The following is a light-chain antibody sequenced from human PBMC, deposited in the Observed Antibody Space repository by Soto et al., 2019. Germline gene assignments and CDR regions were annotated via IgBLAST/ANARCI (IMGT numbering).Light chain of an antibody. CDR2: EGS. J-gene: IGLJ1*01. Sequence: QSALTEPATVSGSPGQSITISCTGTSRDVGSYNLVSWYQQHPGKAPKLMIYEGSKRPSGVSSRFSGSKSGNTASLTISGLQAEDEADYHCCSYAGSATLYVFGTGTKVTVL. CDR3: CSYAGSATLYV. CDR1: SRDVGSYNL. V-gene: IGLV2-23*01.